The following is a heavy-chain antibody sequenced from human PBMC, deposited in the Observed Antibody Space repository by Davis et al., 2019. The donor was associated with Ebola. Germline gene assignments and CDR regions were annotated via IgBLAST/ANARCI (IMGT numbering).Heavy chain of an antibody. Sequence: AASVQVSCKVSGYTLTELSIHWVRQAPGKGLEWVGYFDPEDAEAVYAQNFQERVTMTEDTSTDTAYMELSSLRSDNTAVYYCAAGGLGGGFDIWGHGTMVTVSS. J-gene: IGHJ3*02. D-gene: IGHD2-15*01. V-gene: IGHV1-24*01. CDR3: AAGGLGGGFDI. CDR2: FDPEDAEA. CDR1: GYTLTELS.